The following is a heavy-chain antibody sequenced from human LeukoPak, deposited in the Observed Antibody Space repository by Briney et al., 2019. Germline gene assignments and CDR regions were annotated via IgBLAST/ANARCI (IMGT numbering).Heavy chain of an antibody. CDR3: ARDDYSGAAGTYYYYYYYMDV. V-gene: IGHV3-48*04. CDR1: GFTFSSYW. J-gene: IGHJ6*03. D-gene: IGHD6-13*01. CDR2: ISSSGSTI. Sequence: GGSLRLSCAASGFTFSSYWMSWVRQAPGKGLEWVSYISSSGSTIYYADSVKGRFTISRDNAKNSLYLQMNSLRAEDTAVYYCARDDYSGAAGTYYYYYYYMDVWGKGTTVTVSS.